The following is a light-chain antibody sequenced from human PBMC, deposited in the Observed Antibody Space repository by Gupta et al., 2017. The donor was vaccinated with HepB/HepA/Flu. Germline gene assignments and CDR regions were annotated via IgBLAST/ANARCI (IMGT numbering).Light chain of an antibody. V-gene: IGKV1-5*03. CDR3: QQYNSYPGT. J-gene: IGKJ2*01. Sequence: DIQMTQSPSTLSASVGDRVTITCRASQSISSWLAWYQQKPGKAPKLLIYKASSLESGVPSRFSGSGSGTEFTLTISSLQPDDFATYYCQQYNSYPGTFGQGTKLEIK. CDR1: QSISSW. CDR2: KAS.